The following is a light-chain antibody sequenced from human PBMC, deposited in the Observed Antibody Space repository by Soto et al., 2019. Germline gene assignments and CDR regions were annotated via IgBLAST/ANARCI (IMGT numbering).Light chain of an antibody. CDR3: QQYDSFPYS. Sequence: IQMTQSPLFLSASIGDRVTITCQASQDITNYLNWYQQKPGKAPKLLIYDASMLERGVPSRFSGSGSGTHFTFTISSLQPEDIATFYCQQYDSFPYSFGQGTKLEIK. V-gene: IGKV1-33*01. CDR1: QDITNY. CDR2: DAS. J-gene: IGKJ2*03.